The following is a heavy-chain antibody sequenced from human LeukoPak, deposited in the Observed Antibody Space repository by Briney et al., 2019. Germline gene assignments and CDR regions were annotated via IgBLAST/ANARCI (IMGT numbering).Heavy chain of an antibody. Sequence: GGSLRLSCAASGFTFSSHSMNWVRQAPGKGLEWVSSISSSSSYIYYADSVKGRFTISRDNAKNSLYLQMNSLRAEDTAVYCRARDRYYYDSSGPLDYWGQGTLVTVSS. V-gene: IGHV3-21*01. CDR1: GFTFSSHS. CDR3: ARDRYYYDSSGPLDY. D-gene: IGHD3-22*01. J-gene: IGHJ4*02. CDR2: ISSSSSYI.